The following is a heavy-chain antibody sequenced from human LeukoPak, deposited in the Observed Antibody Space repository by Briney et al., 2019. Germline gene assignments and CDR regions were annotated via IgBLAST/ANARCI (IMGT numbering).Heavy chain of an antibody. Sequence: SETLSLTCTVSGGSISSGDYYWSWIRQLPGKGLEWIGSIYYSGSTYYNPSLKSRVTISVDTSKNQFSLKLSSVTAADTAVYYCASEGQLWSYVFDYWGQGTLVTVSS. CDR2: IYYSGST. CDR3: ASEGQLWSYVFDY. CDR1: GGSISSGDYY. D-gene: IGHD5-18*01. V-gene: IGHV4-39*01. J-gene: IGHJ4*02.